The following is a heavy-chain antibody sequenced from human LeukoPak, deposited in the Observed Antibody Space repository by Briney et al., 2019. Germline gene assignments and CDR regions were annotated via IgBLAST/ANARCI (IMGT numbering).Heavy chain of an antibody. Sequence: GGSLRLSCAAPGFTYSSYEINLVRHTPGKGLKCFSYISSRGSPMYCEASWKGLINVTRDSAKYSLSLQMHTLSAEDTAVYYCAREDRDAFDIWGQGTMVNVSS. CDR1: GFTYSSYE. CDR3: AREDRDAFDI. J-gene: IGHJ3*02. CDR2: ISSRGSPM. V-gene: IGHV3-48*03.